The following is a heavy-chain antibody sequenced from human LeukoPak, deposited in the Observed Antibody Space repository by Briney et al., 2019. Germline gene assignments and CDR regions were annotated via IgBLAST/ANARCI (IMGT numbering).Heavy chain of an antibody. V-gene: IGHV3-74*01. J-gene: IGHJ3*02. CDR3: ARDRYDILTGYNPLGAIDI. D-gene: IGHD3-9*01. CDR1: GFNLRNYW. Sequence: GGSLRLSCAASGFNLRNYWMRWVRQAPGKGLVWISRINIDGSSISYADSMKGRFTISRDNAKNTLYLQMNSLRAEDTAVYYCARDRYDILTGYNPLGAIDIWGQGTMVTVSS. CDR2: INIDGSSI.